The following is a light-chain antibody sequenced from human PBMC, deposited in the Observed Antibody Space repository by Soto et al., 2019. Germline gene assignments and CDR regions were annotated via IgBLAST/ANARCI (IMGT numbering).Light chain of an antibody. CDR2: DVS. CDR1: SSDVGGYKY. CDR3: SSYTSSTTYV. V-gene: IGLV2-14*01. Sequence: QSALTQPASVSGSPGQSITISCTGTSSDVGGYKYVSWYQHHPGKGPKLMLYDVSNRPSGVSNRFSGSKSGNTASLTISGLQAEDEADYYCSSYTSSTTYVFGTVTKVTVL. J-gene: IGLJ1*01.